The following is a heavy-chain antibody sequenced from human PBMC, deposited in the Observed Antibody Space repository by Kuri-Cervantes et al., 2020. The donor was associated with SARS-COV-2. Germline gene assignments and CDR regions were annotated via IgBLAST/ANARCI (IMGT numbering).Heavy chain of an antibody. CDR1: GGSFSGYY. J-gene: IGHJ4*02. D-gene: IGHD2-2*01. Sequence: GSLRLSCAVYGGSFSGYYWSWIRQPPGRGLEWIGEINHSGSTNYNPSLKSRVTISVDTSKNQFSLKLSSVTAADTAVYYCARGGEDIVVVPAVPIRGSPFDYWAQGTLVTVSS. CDR2: INHSGST. CDR3: ARGGEDIVVVPAVPIRGSPFDY. V-gene: IGHV4-34*01.